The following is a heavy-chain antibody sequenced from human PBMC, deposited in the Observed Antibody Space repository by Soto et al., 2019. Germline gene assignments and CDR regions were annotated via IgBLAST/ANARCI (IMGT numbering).Heavy chain of an antibody. CDR1: GFTFSSYE. Sequence: PVGSLRLSCAASGFTFSSYEMDWVRQAAGKGLEGVAYISSSGYIMYADSVKGRFTISRGNADNSLYLQMNSLRAEDTAVYYCTKEKSVMYSGYDAFDIWGRGTMVTVSS. V-gene: IGHV3-48*03. CDR2: ISSSGYI. D-gene: IGHD5-12*01. J-gene: IGHJ3*02. CDR3: TKEKSVMYSGYDAFDI.